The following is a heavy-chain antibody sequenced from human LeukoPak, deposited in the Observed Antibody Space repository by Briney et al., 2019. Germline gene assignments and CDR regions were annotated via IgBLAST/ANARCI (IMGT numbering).Heavy chain of an antibody. V-gene: IGHV3-23*01. CDR2: ISGSGGST. CDR1: GFTFSSYA. CDR3: AKGNIPGNGLWIGELSVIYYFDY. Sequence: PGGSLRLSCAASGFTFSSYAMSWVRQAPGKGLEWVSAISGSGGSTYYADSVKGRFTISRDNSKNTLYLQMNSLRAEDTAVYYCAKGNIPGNGLWIGELSVIYYFDYWGQETLVTVSS. D-gene: IGHD3-10*01. J-gene: IGHJ4*02.